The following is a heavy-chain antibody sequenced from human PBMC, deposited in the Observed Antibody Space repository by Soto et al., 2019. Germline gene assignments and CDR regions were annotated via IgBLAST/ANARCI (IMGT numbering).Heavy chain of an antibody. V-gene: IGHV4-31*03. Sequence: QVQLQESGPGLVKPSQTLFLTCTFSGGSISSGGYYWSWIRQHPGKGLEWIGYISSSGSTYYNPSLESRVTISVDTSKNQFSLKLSSVTAADTAVYYCARDALSRDSIWGQGTLVTVSS. CDR1: GGSISSGGYY. D-gene: IGHD3-22*01. CDR2: ISSSGST. J-gene: IGHJ4*02. CDR3: ARDALSRDSI.